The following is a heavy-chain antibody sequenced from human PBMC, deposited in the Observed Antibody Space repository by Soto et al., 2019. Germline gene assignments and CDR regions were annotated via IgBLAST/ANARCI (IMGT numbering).Heavy chain of an antibody. D-gene: IGHD3-22*01. CDR3: ARAFMETSEGDSSGYEIDGFNWFDP. V-gene: IGHV4-61*01. Sequence: PSETLSLTCTVSGGSVSSGSYYWSWIRQPPGKGLEWIGYIYYSGSTNYNPSLKSRVTISVDTSKNQFYLKLSSVTAADTAVYYCARAFMETSEGDSSGYEIDGFNWFDPWGQGTLVTVSS. CDR1: GGSVSSGSYY. CDR2: IYYSGST. J-gene: IGHJ5*02.